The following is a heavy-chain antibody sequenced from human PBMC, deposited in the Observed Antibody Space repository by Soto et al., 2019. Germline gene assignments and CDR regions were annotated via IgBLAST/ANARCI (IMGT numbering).Heavy chain of an antibody. J-gene: IGHJ6*02. V-gene: IGHV3-48*02. Sequence: EVQLVESGGGLVQPGGSLRVSCAASGFTLRTYSLNWVRQAPGKRLEWISYISSSGSPIYYADPVKGRFTVSRDNAKNSLSLQMNTLRDEDTAVYYCARVPSSGSYRSYSYLGMDVWGPATTVTVSS. CDR1: GFTLRTYS. D-gene: IGHD1-26*01. CDR3: ARVPSSGSYRSYSYLGMDV. CDR2: ISSSGSPI.